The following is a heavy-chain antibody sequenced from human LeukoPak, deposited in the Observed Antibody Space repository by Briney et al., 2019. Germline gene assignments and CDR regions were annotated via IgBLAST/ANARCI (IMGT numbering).Heavy chain of an antibody. CDR3: ARIRDGYNDAYDI. V-gene: IGHV1-46*01. D-gene: IGHD5-24*01. CDR2: INPGGANT. J-gene: IGHJ3*02. Sequence: ASVKVSCKASGYTFTNYYIHWVRQAPGQGLEWMGLINPGGANTNYAQNFQRRVTMTRDTSTSTVYMELSSLRSEDTAIYYCARIRDGYNDAYDIWGQGTVVTVPS. CDR1: GYTFTNYY.